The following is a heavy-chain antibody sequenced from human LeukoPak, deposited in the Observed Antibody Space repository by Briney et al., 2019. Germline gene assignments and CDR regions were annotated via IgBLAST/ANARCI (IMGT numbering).Heavy chain of an antibody. CDR1: GFTFSSYW. CDR2: IKQDGSEK. J-gene: IGHJ6*03. V-gene: IGHV3-7*01. D-gene: IGHD1-26*01. Sequence: GGSLRLSCAASGFTFSSYWMSWVRQAPGKGLEWVANIKQDGSEKYYVDSVKGRFTISRDNAKNSLYLQMNSLRAEDTAVYYCAGTSPPLGYHYYYMDVWGKGTTVTVSS. CDR3: AGTSPPLGYHYYYMDV.